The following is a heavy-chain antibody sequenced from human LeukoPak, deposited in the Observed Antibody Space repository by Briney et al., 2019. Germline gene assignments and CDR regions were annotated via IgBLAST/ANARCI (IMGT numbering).Heavy chain of an antibody. CDR1: GGSISSYY. CDR2: IYYSGST. V-gene: IGHV4-59*12. CDR3: ARGHQGAYDFWSGYVGVWFDP. Sequence: SETLSLTCTVSGGSISSYYWSWIRQPPGKGLEWIGYIYYSGSTNYNPSLKGRVTISVDTSKNQFSLKLSSVTAADTAVYYCARGHQGAYDFWSGYVGVWFDPWGQGTLVTVSS. J-gene: IGHJ5*02. D-gene: IGHD3-3*01.